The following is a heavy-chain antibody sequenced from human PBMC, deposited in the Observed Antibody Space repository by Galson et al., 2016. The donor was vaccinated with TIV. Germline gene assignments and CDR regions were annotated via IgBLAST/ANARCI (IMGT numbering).Heavy chain of an antibody. V-gene: IGHV4-30-4*01. CDR3: ARDNLKYYHAFDV. CDR1: GDSISDGDSY. Sequence: LSLTCSVFGDSISDGDSYWSWIRQPPGKGLGWIGYIFYSGTTYNSPSLKSRLTMSIDRSKNQFSLKLNSVTAADTAVYYCARDNLKYYHAFDVWGPGTTVTVSS. J-gene: IGHJ6*02. CDR2: IFYSGTT. D-gene: IGHD1-26*01.